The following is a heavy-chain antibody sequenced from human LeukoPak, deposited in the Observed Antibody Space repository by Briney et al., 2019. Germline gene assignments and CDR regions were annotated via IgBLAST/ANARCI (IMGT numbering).Heavy chain of an antibody. J-gene: IGHJ1*01. CDR1: GFPLSSYA. D-gene: IGHD6-19*01. CDR2: ISGSGGST. V-gene: IGHV3-23*01. Sequence: PGGSLILSCAASGFPLSSYAMSWVRPAPGKGLEWVSAISGSGGSTYYADSVKGRFTISRDNSKNTLYLQMNSLRAEDTAVYYCAKEGGGQWLVPPLDFQHWGQGTLVTVSS. CDR3: AKEGGGQWLVPPLDFQH.